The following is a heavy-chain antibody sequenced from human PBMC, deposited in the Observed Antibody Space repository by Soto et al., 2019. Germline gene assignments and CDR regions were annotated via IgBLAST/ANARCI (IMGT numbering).Heavy chain of an antibody. CDR3: ARGGYTKTNYHFDY. D-gene: IGHD5-12*01. CDR1: GGSISHYF. CDR2: IFYSGST. V-gene: IGHV4-59*01. J-gene: IGHJ4*02. Sequence: PSETLSLTCTASGGSISHYFWSWIRQPPGRGLEWIAYIFYSGSTTYNPSLESRVTISVDTSKNQFSLKLTSVTAADTAVYYCARGGYTKTNYHFDYWGQGTLVTVSS.